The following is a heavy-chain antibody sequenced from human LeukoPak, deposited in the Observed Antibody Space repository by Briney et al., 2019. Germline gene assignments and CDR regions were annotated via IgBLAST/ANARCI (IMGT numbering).Heavy chain of an antibody. CDR2: IDPSDSYT. Sequence: GESLRISCKGSGYSFTTYWISWVRQMPGKGLEWMGRIDPSDSYTNYSPSFQGHVTISADTSISTACLKWSSLKASDTAMYYCAKWGAGGDFDVWGQGTMVTVSS. CDR1: GYSFTTYW. J-gene: IGHJ3*01. CDR3: AKWGAGGDFDV. D-gene: IGHD3-16*01. V-gene: IGHV5-10-1*01.